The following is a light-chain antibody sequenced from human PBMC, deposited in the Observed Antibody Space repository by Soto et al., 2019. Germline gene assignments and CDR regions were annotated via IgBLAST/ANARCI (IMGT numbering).Light chain of an antibody. V-gene: IGKV3-20*01. CDR2: GAS. CDR3: QQYSTSPGT. Sequence: EIVLTQSPDTLSLSPGERATLSCRASQSIDSTHLVWYQQKPGQAPSLLIFGASSRATGIPDRFSGSGSGTDFTLTIGGLQPEDFAVYYCQQYSTSPGTFGQGTKVDIK. CDR1: QSIDSTH. J-gene: IGKJ1*01.